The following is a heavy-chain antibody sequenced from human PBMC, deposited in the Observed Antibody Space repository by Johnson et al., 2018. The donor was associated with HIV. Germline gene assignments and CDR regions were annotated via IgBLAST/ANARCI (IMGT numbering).Heavy chain of an antibody. CDR3: AGGQLWLLDDALDI. CDR1: GFTFSNYD. V-gene: IGHV3-30*02. J-gene: IGHJ3*02. D-gene: IGHD5-18*01. CDR2: IRYDGSNK. Sequence: QVQLVESGGGLVQPGGSLRLSCAASGFTFSNYDMHWVRQAPGKGLEWVAFIRYDGSNKYCADSVRGRFTISRDNSRDTLYLQMNSLRAEDTAISYCAGGQLWLLDDALDIWGQGTMVTVSS.